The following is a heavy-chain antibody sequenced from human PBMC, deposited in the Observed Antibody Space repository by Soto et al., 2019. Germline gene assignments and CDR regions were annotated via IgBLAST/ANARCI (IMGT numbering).Heavy chain of an antibody. CDR1: GSSFTSYW. CDR3: GXTTSGDYYYHGMDV. D-gene: IGHD4-17*01. J-gene: IGHJ6*02. CDR2: IYPGDSDT. Sequence: GESLKISCKGSGSSFTSYWIGWVRQMPGKGLEWMGIIYPGDSDTRYSPSFQGQVTISADKSISTAYLQWSSLKASDTAMYYCGXTTSGDYYYHGMDVWGQGTTVTVSS. V-gene: IGHV5-51*01.